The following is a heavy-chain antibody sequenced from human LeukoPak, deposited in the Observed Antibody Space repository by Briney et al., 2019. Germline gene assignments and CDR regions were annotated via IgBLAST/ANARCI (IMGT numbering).Heavy chain of an antibody. CDR1: GFTFTIHW. CDR3: ARDAVTAY. V-gene: IGHV3-7*01. CDR2: IKPDGSET. J-gene: IGHJ4*02. D-gene: IGHD1-14*01. Sequence: GGSLRLSCAASGFTFTIHWMSWVRQDPGKGLEWVANIKPDGSETYYVDSVKGRFTISRDNARNSLFLQMNGLRTEDTAVYYCARDAVTAYWGQGTLVTVSS.